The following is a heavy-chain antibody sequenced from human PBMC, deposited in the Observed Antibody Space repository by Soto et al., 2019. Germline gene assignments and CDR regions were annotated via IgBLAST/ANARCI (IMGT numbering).Heavy chain of an antibody. Sequence: QVQLVQSGAAVKKPGSSVKVSCKASGGTFSSYAISWVRQAPGQGLEWMGGIIPIFGTANYAQKFQGRVTITADESTSAAYMELSSLRSEDTAVYYCARVIAVAAYYYYYCMDVWVQGTTVTVSS. D-gene: IGHD6-19*01. CDR1: GGTFSSYA. CDR2: IIPIFGTA. V-gene: IGHV1-69*01. CDR3: ARVIAVAAYYYYYCMDV. J-gene: IGHJ6*02.